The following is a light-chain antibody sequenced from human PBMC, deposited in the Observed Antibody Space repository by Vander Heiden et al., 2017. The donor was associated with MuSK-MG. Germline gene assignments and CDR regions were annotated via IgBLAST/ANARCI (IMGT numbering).Light chain of an antibody. CDR1: QSMSNW. V-gene: IGKV1-5*01. CDR2: GAS. Sequence: DIQMTQSPSTLSASVGDRVTITCRASQSMSNWLAWYQQKPGKAPKLLIYGASSLESGVPSRFSGSGSGTEFSLTIRSLQPDDFATYYCQQYESDPWTFGQGTKVEIK. CDR3: QQYESDPWT. J-gene: IGKJ1*01.